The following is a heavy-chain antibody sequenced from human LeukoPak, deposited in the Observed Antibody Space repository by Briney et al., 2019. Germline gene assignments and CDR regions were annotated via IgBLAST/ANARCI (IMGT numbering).Heavy chain of an antibody. J-gene: IGHJ4*02. V-gene: IGHV3-23*01. Sequence: GGSLRLSCAASGFTFSSYWMHWVRQAPGQGLEWVSVISDSGSLTYYADSVKGRFTISRDNSKNTLFLQMNSLRAEDTAVYYCAKDARRTNGWYFFDYWGQGTLVTVSS. CDR2: ISDSGSLT. CDR3: AKDARRTNGWYFFDY. D-gene: IGHD6-19*01. CDR1: GFTFSSYW.